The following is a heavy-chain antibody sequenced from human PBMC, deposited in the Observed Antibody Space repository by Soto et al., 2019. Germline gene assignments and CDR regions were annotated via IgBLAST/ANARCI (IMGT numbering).Heavy chain of an antibody. Sequence: SETLSLTCAVSGGSISSSNWWSWVRQPPGKGLEWIGEIYHSGSTNYNPSLKSRVTISVDKSKNQFSLKLSSVTAADTAIYYCARMSYYYDKWYFDLWGRGTLVTVSS. CDR2: IYHSGST. V-gene: IGHV4-4*02. J-gene: IGHJ2*01. CDR1: GGSISSSNW. D-gene: IGHD3-22*01. CDR3: ARMSYYYDKWYFDL.